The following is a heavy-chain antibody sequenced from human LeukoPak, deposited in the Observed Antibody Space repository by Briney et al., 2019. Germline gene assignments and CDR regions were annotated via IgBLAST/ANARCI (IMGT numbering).Heavy chain of an antibody. J-gene: IGHJ3*02. D-gene: IGHD7-27*01. V-gene: IGHV3-21*01. CDR2: ISSSGSYI. Sequence: GGSLRLSCAASGFSFSSYGINWVRQAPGKGLEWVSSISSSGSYIYYADSVKGRFTISRDNAKNSLYLHMDSLRAEDTAVYNCMRDFQEGDRLWFEESNWGKIGIWGQGTMVTVSS. CDR1: GFSFSSYG. CDR3: MRDFQEGDRLWFEESNWGKIGI.